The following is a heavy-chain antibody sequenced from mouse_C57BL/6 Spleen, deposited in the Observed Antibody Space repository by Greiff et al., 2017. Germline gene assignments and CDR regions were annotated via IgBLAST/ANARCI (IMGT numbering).Heavy chain of an antibody. D-gene: IGHD1-1*01. J-gene: IGHJ4*01. CDR3: ARDGAIATAIDD. CDR1: GYTFTSYW. Sequence: QVQLQQPGAELVMPGASVKLSCKASGYTFTSYWMHWVKQRPGQGLEWIGEIDPSDSYTNYNQKFKGKSTLTVDKSSSTAYMQLSSLTSEDSAVYYCARDGAIATAIDDWGKGTTVTVSS. V-gene: IGHV1-69*01. CDR2: IDPSDSYT.